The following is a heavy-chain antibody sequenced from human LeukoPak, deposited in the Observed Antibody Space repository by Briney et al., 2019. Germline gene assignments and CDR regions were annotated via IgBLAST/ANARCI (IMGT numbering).Heavy chain of an antibody. CDR3: ARDAGGRTQREGWFDP. CDR1: GFTFSSSS. Sequence: GGSLRLSCAASGFTFSSSSMNWVRLAPGKGREWVSSISSGGMWIYYADSLKGRFTISRDNAKNSLYLQMKSLRVEDTAVYYCARDAGGRTQREGWFDPWGQGTLVTVSS. CDR2: ISSGGMWI. V-gene: IGHV3-21*01. J-gene: IGHJ5*02. D-gene: IGHD1-26*01.